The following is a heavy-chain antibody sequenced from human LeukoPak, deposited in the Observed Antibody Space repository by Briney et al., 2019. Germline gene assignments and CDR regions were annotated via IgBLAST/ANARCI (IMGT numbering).Heavy chain of an antibody. D-gene: IGHD1-1*01. J-gene: IGHJ6*03. CDR1: GFTFSSFD. V-gene: IGHV3-13*01. Sequence: PGGSLRLSRAASGFTFSSFDMHWVRHPTGQGLEWVSTIGTASDTYYPGSVEGRFTLSRDNAKNSLYLQMNSLTAGDTAVYYCARGPPRGKYYYMDVWGKGTTVTVSS. CDR3: ARGPPRGKYYYMDV. CDR2: IGTASDT.